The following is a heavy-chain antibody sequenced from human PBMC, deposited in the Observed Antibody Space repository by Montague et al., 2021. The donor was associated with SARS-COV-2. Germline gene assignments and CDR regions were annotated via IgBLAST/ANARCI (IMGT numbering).Heavy chain of an antibody. J-gene: IGHJ4*02. CDR3: ARDVVAAPGTFDY. CDR2: VSASGST. CDR1: GDSISYFY. V-gene: IGHV4-4*07. Sequence: SETLSLTCTVSGDSISYFYWSWIRQPAGKGLEWIGRVSASGSTNYNPSLNGRVTMSVDTSKKQLSLRLSPVTAADTAVYYCARDVVAAPGTFDYWGQGTLVTVSS. D-gene: IGHD6-13*01.